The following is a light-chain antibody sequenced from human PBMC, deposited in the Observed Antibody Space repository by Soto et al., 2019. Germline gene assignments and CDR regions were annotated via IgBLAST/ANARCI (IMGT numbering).Light chain of an antibody. CDR2: EVT. J-gene: IGLJ3*02. V-gene: IGLV2-8*01. CDR1: SSDVGGYNY. Sequence: QSVLTQPPSASGSPGQSVTISCTGTSSDVGGYNYVSWYQQHPGKAPKLIIYEVTKRPSGVPDRFSGSKSGNTASLTVSGLLAEDEAAYYCSSHAGIINVVFGGGTKLTVL. CDR3: SSHAGIINVV.